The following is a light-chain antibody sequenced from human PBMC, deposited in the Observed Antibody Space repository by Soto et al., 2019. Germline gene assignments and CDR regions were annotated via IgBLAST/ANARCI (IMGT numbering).Light chain of an antibody. J-gene: IGKJ1*01. CDR1: QNIRNY. V-gene: IGKV1-39*01. CDR2: DAS. Sequence: DIQMTQSPSSLSASVGDRVTITCRASQNIRNYLNWYQQKPGRAPEILISDASDLKSGVPSRFRGSGSGTDFTLTISGLQPDDSATYYCQQYKTWWTFGQGTKVEIK. CDR3: QQYKTWWT.